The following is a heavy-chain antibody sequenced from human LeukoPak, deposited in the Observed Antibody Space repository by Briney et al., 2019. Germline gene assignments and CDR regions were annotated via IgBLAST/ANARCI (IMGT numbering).Heavy chain of an antibody. V-gene: IGHV3-30-3*01. CDR3: ASGEDPATYYYYYGMDV. CDR1: GFTFSSYA. CDR2: ISYDGSNK. J-gene: IGHJ6*02. Sequence: PGRSLRLSCAASGFTFSSYAMHWVRQAPGKGLEWVAVISYDGSNKYYADSVKGRFTISRDNSKNTLYLQMNSLRAEDTAVYYCASGEDPATYYYYYGMDVWGQGTTVTVSS.